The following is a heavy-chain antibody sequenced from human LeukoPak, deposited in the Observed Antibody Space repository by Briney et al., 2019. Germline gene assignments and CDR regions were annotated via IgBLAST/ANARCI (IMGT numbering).Heavy chain of an antibody. Sequence: GGSLRPSCAASGFTFDDYGMSWVRQAPGKGLEWVSGINWNGGSTGYADSVKCRFTISRDNAKNSVYLQMNSLSAEDTALYYCARDRQQLVRRGFDYWGQGTLVTGSS. CDR1: GFTFDDYG. CDR2: INWNGGST. CDR3: ARDRQQLVRRGFDY. V-gene: IGHV3-20*04. D-gene: IGHD6-13*01. J-gene: IGHJ4*02.